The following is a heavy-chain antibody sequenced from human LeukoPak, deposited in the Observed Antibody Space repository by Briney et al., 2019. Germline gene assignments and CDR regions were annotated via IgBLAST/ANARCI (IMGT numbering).Heavy chain of an antibody. CDR3: ARVPEPGWFDP. CDR2: IYYSGST. D-gene: IGHD1-14*01. Sequence: SETLSLTCTVSGGSISSGGYYCSWIRQHPGKGLDWIGFIYYSGSTYYNPSLKSRVTISIDTSKNQFSLNLYSVTVADTAVYYCARVPEPGWFDPWGQGTLVTVSS. J-gene: IGHJ5*02. CDR1: GGSISSGGYY. V-gene: IGHV4-31*03.